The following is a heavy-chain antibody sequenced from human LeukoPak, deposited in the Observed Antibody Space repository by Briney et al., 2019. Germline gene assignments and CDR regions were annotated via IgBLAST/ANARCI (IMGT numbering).Heavy chain of an antibody. CDR1: GGSISSYY. CDR2: IYYSGST. D-gene: IGHD6-19*01. Sequence: SETLSLTCTVSGGSISSYYWSWIRQPPGKGLEWIGYIYYSGSTNYNPSLKSRVTISVDTSKNQFSLKLSSVTAADTAVYYCASRWLVNDAFDIWGQGTMVTVSS. J-gene: IGHJ3*02. V-gene: IGHV4-59*01. CDR3: ASRWLVNDAFDI.